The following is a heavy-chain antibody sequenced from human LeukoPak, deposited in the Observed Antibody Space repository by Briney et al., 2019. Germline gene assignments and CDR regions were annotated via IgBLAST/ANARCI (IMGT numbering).Heavy chain of an antibody. CDR1: GFTFDDYA. J-gene: IGHJ4*02. D-gene: IGHD3-22*01. CDR2: ISWNSGSI. Sequence: GGSLRLSCAASGFTFDDYAMHWVRHAPGKGLEWVSGISWNSGSIGYADSVKGRFTVSRDNAKNSLYLQMNSLRAEDTALYYCAKGMYYDSSGCFDYWAREPWSPSPQ. CDR3: AKGMYYDSSGCFDY. V-gene: IGHV3-9*01.